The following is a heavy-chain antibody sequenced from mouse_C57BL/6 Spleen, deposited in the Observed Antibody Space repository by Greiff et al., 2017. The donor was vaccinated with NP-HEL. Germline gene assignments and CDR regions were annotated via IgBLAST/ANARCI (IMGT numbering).Heavy chain of an antibody. CDR2: ISSGSSTI. V-gene: IGHV5-17*01. CDR3: ARGDHYGSSYWYFDV. D-gene: IGHD1-1*01. Sequence: EVQRVESGGGLVKPGGSLKLSCAASGFTFSDYGMHWVRQAPEKGLEWVAYISSGSSTIYYADTVKGRFTISRDNAKNTLFLQMTSLRSEDTAMYYCARGDHYGSSYWYFDVWGTGTTVTVSS. CDR1: GFTFSDYG. J-gene: IGHJ1*03.